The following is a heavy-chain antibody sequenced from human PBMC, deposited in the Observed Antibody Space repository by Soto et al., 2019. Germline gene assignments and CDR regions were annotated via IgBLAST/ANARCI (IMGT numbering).Heavy chain of an antibody. CDR2: INTDNGDT. D-gene: IGHD3-9*01. Sequence: QVHLGQSGAAVKKPGASVKVSCKASGYIFTSYSIHWVYQAPGQGPQWVGWINTDNGDTKYSQKFQDRVTISRDTSATTTYMELNSLTSEDTAVYYCARGDYDLSTGYSYYYGMDVWGQGTAVTVSS. J-gene: IGHJ6*02. CDR3: ARGDYDLSTGYSYYYGMDV. CDR1: GYIFTSYS. V-gene: IGHV1-3*04.